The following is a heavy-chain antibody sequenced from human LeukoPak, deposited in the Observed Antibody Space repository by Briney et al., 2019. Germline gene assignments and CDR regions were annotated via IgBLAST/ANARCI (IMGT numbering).Heavy chain of an antibody. CDR2: ISSSSSTI. Sequence: GGSLRLSCAASGFTFSSYSMNWARQAPGRGLEWVSYISSSSSTIQYADSVKGRFTISRDNAKNSLFLQMNSLRAEDAAVYYCARVFWAGTAIDYWGQGTLVTVSS. V-gene: IGHV3-48*01. J-gene: IGHJ4*02. CDR3: ARVFWAGTAIDY. D-gene: IGHD3/OR15-3a*01. CDR1: GFTFSSYS.